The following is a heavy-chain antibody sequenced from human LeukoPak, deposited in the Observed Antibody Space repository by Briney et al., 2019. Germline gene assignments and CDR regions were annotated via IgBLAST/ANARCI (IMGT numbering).Heavy chain of an antibody. CDR2: ISAYNGNT. D-gene: IGHD2-2*02. CDR3: ARDCSSTSCYTPYFDY. Sequence: GASVKVSCKASGYTFTSYGISWVRQAPGQGPEWMGWISAYNGNTNYAQKLQGRVTMTTDTPTSTAYMELSSLRSEDTAVYYCARDCSSTSCYTPYFDYWGQGTLVTVSS. J-gene: IGHJ4*02. CDR1: GYTFTSYG. V-gene: IGHV1-18*01.